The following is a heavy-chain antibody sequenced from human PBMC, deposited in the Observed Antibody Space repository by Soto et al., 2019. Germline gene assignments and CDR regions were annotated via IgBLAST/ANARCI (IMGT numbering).Heavy chain of an antibody. V-gene: IGHV4-31*03. CDR2: IYYSGST. Sequence: SETLSLTCTVSGGSISSGGYYWSWIRQHPGKGLEWIGYIYYSGSTYYNPSLKSRVTISVDTSKNQFSLKLSSVTAADTAVYYCARRRGGGGSCYHRSGCYYYYMDVWRKGTTVTVSS. J-gene: IGHJ6*03. CDR1: GGSISSGGYY. D-gene: IGHD2-15*01. CDR3: ARRRGGGGSCYHRSGCYYYYMDV.